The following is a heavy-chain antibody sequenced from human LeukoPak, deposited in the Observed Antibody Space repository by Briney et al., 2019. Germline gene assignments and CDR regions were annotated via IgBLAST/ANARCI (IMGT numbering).Heavy chain of an antibody. Sequence: SETLSLTCTVSGGSISSYYWSWIRQPPGKRLEWIGHIYYSGSTNYNPSLKSRVTISVDTSKNQFSLKLSSVTAADTAVYYCARIVGASDYWGQGTLVTVSS. CDR2: IYYSGST. J-gene: IGHJ4*02. CDR1: GGSISSYY. CDR3: ARIVGASDY. D-gene: IGHD1-26*01. V-gene: IGHV4-59*08.